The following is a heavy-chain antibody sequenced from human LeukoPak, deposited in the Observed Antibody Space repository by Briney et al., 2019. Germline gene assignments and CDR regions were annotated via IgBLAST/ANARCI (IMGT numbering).Heavy chain of an antibody. D-gene: IGHD3-22*01. J-gene: IGHJ3*02. CDR1: GGSISSYY. CDR3: ARDAMIVPQQYAFDI. Sequence: PSETLSLTCTVSGGSISSYYWSWIRQPPGKGQEWIGYIYYSGSTNYNPSLKSRVTISVDTSKNQFSLKLSSVTAADTAVYYCARDAMIVPQQYAFDIWGQGTMVTVSS. CDR2: IYYSGST. V-gene: IGHV4-59*01.